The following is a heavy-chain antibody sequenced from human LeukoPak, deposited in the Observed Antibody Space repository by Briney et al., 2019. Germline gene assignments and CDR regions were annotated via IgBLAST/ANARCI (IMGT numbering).Heavy chain of an antibody. CDR2: ISGSGDST. CDR3: AKPISITYYVFDY. V-gene: IGHV3-23*01. J-gene: IGHJ4*02. CDR1: GLTFTKYD. D-gene: IGHD2/OR15-2a*01. Sequence: PGGSLRLSCAASGLTFTKYDMTWVRQAPGKGLEWVSSISGSGDSTYYADSVRGRFTISRDNSKNTLYLQMNSLRVEHTAVYYCAKPISITYYVFDYWGQGTLVTVSS.